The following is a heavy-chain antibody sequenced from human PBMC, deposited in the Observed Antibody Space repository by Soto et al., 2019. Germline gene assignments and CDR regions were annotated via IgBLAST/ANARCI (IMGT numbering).Heavy chain of an antibody. V-gene: IGHV1-18*01. J-gene: IGHJ4*02. Sequence: ASVKVSCKASGYTFTSYGINWVRQAPGQGLEWMGWISPINGNANYAQKFQGRVTITADESTSTAYMELSSLRSEDTAVYYCASPSPLYYDSSGYYYDYFDYWGQGTLVTVSS. CDR3: ASPSPLYYDSSGYYYDYFDY. CDR2: ISPINGNA. D-gene: IGHD3-22*01. CDR1: GYTFTSYG.